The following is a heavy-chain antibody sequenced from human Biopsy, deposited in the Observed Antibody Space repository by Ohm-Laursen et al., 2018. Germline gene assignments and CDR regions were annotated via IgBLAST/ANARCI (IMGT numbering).Heavy chain of an antibody. V-gene: IGHV4-4*07. CDR1: GGSTNDYF. CDR2: FYSSGGS. Sequence: SDTLSLTCSVSGGSTNDYFWSWIRQPAGETLEWIGRFYSSGGSSYNSSLKSRISMSMDTSNNQFSLTLTSVTAADTAVYYCARTPGKAVAGRFLDLWGRGTLVTVSS. J-gene: IGHJ2*01. D-gene: IGHD6-19*01. CDR3: ARTPGKAVAGRFLDL.